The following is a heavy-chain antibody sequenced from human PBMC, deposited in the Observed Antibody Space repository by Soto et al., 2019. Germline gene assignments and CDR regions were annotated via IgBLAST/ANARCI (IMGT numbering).Heavy chain of an antibody. CDR2: IRSKANSYAT. J-gene: IGHJ4*02. CDR1: GFTFSGSA. CDR3: TPEGAGFDY. V-gene: IGHV3-73*02. Sequence: EVQLVESGGGLVQPGGSLKLSCAASGFTFSGSAMHWVRQASGKGLAWVGRIRSKANSYATAYAASVKGRFTVSRDDSNDTSYLQLSSLKAEDTAVYYCTPEGAGFDYWCQGTLVTVSS. D-gene: IGHD1-26*01.